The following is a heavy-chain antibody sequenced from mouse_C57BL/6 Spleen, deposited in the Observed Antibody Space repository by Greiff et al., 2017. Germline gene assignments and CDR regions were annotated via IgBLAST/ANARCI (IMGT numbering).Heavy chain of an antibody. CDR3: ARRGDYYGSSGFAY. J-gene: IGHJ3*01. D-gene: IGHD1-1*01. Sequence: QVQLQQSGAELVRPGTSVKVSCKASGYAFTNYLIEWVKQRPGQGLEWIGVINPGSGGTNYNEKFKGKATLTADKSSSTAYMQLSSLTSEDSAVYFCARRGDYYGSSGFAYWGQGTLVTVSA. CDR1: GYAFTNYL. CDR2: INPGSGGT. V-gene: IGHV1-54*01.